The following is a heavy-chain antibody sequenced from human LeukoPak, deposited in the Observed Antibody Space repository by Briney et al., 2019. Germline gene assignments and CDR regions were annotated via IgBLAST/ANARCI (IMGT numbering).Heavy chain of an antibody. CDR2: INPNSGGT. CDR1: GYTFTGYY. V-gene: IGHV1-2*02. J-gene: IGHJ1*01. Sequence: ASVKVSCKASGYTFTGYYMHWVRQAPGQGLEWMGWINPNSGGTNYAQKFQGRVTMTRDTSISTAYMELSRLRSDDTAVYYCARVYYDFWSGPEYFQHWGQGTLVTVSS. D-gene: IGHD3-3*01. CDR3: ARVYYDFWSGPEYFQH.